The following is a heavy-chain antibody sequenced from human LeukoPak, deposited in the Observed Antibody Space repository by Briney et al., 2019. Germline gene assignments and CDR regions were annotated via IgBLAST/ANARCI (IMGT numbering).Heavy chain of an antibody. D-gene: IGHD3-10*01. Sequence: ASVKVSCKASGYSFTNYYLHWVRQAPGQGFEWMGIINPGGGSTTYAQKFQGRVTMTRDTSTCTVYMELSSLRSEDTAVYYCARGGFTTMVRGVIITLDAFDIWGQGTMVTVSS. CDR2: INPGGGST. CDR3: ARGGFTTMVRGVIITLDAFDI. CDR1: GYSFTNYY. V-gene: IGHV1-46*01. J-gene: IGHJ3*02.